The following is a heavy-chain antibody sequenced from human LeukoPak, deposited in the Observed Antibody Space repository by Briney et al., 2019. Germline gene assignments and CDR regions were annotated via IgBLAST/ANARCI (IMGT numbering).Heavy chain of an antibody. D-gene: IGHD6-6*01. CDR3: ARGPNSNWSGLDF. Sequence: GGSLRLSCTASGFSFSGHWMHWARQLPGKGLVWVSRISPTGSTTSYADSVKGRFTVSRDNAKNTLYLQVNNLRAEDTAVYYCARGPNSNWSGLDFWGQGTLLTASS. CDR1: GFSFSGHW. J-gene: IGHJ4*02. CDR2: ISPTGSTT. V-gene: IGHV3-74*01.